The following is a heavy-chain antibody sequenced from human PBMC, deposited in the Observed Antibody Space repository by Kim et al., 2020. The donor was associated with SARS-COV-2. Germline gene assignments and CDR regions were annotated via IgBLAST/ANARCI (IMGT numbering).Heavy chain of an antibody. CDR1: GGSFSGYY. CDR3: ARKSGLVVRVKFDY. J-gene: IGHJ4*02. Sequence: SETLSLTCAVYGGSFSGYYWSWIRQPPGKGLEWIGEINHSGSTNYNPSLKSRVTISVDTSKNQFSLKLSSVTAADTAVYYCARKSGLVVRVKFDYWGQGTLVTVSS. D-gene: IGHD3-10*01. CDR2: INHSGST. V-gene: IGHV4-34*01.